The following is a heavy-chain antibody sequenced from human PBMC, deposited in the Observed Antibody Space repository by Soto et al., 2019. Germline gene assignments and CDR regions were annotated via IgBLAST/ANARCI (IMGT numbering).Heavy chain of an antibody. Sequence: PGGSLRLSCAASGFTFSSYAMSWVRQAPGKGLEWVSAISGSGGSTYYADSVKGRFTISRDNSKNTLYLQMNSLRAEDTAVYYCAKLSLIAHTYYYDSSGYYPLFDYWGQGTLVTVSS. CDR2: ISGSGGST. CDR3: AKLSLIAHTYYYDSSGYYPLFDY. CDR1: GFTFSSYA. J-gene: IGHJ4*02. V-gene: IGHV3-23*01. D-gene: IGHD3-22*01.